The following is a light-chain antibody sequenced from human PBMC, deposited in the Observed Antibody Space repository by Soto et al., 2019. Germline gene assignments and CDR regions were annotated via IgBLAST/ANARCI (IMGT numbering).Light chain of an antibody. J-gene: IGKJ4*01. CDR2: AAS. CDR1: QGIRND. Sequence: IQMTHSPSSLSASVGDRVTISCRASQGIRNDLAWYQQKPGKAPKLLIYAASSLQSGVPSRFSGSGSGTDFTLTISSLQPEDFATYYCQQSYSTRLTFGGGTKVDIK. V-gene: IGKV1-39*01. CDR3: QQSYSTRLT.